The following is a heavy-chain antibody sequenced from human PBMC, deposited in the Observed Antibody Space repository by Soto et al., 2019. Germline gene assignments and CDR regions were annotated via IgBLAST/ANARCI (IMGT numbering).Heavy chain of an antibody. J-gene: IGHJ6*02. CDR3: ARERSVGYCITTTCPKPFYYYAMDV. Sequence: QVQLVQSGAEVKKPGSSLKVSCKASGGTFTNYAFSWVRQAPGQGPEWMGGIIPIFGTPDYAQKFQGRVIITADESTRTVSMEWNSPRSDDTAVYYCARERSVGYCITTTCPKPFYYYAMDVWGQGTTVTVSS. V-gene: IGHV1-69*12. D-gene: IGHD2-2*01. CDR1: GGTFTNYA. CDR2: IIPIFGTP.